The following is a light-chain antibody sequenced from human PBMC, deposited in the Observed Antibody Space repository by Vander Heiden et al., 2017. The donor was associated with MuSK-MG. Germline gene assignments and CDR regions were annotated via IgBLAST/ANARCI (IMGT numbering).Light chain of an antibody. V-gene: IGKV1-39*01. CDR2: AAS. CDR1: QSISSY. CDR3: QQSDSTPYA. Sequence: ILMPYPPSSLSASVGDRVTITCRASQSISSYLNWYQQKPGKAPKLLIYAASSLQSGVPSRFSGSGSGTDFTLTISRLQPEDFATYYCQQSDSTPYAFGQGTKLEIK. J-gene: IGKJ2*01.